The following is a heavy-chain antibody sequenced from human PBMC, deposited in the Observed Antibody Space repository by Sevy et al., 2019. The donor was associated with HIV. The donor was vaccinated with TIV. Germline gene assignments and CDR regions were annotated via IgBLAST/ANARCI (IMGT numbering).Heavy chain of an antibody. D-gene: IGHD3-16*01. CDR1: GFSFSANW. Sequence: GGSLRLSCVASGFSFSANWMNWVRQAPGKGLEWVANIKADGSDKHYVDSVGGRFTISRDNAKNLLFLQMNSLRVEDTAVYYCAHETFGRFESWGQGTLVTVSS. J-gene: IGHJ4*02. CDR2: IKADGSDK. CDR3: AHETFGRFES. V-gene: IGHV3-7*01.